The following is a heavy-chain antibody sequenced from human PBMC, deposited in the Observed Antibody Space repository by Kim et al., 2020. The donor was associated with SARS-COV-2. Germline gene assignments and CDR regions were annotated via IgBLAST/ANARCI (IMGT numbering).Heavy chain of an antibody. D-gene: IGHD3-9*01. CDR2: VSGAGRTT. Sequence: GGSLRLSCAASGFTFSSQAMTWVRQAPGKGLEWVSVVSGAGRTTYYADSVKGRFTISRDISKNTLSLQMNNLRVEDTAVYYCAKALGLAENYWGQGTLVT. CDR3: AKALGLAENY. V-gene: IGHV3-23*03. J-gene: IGHJ4*02. CDR1: GFTFSSQA.